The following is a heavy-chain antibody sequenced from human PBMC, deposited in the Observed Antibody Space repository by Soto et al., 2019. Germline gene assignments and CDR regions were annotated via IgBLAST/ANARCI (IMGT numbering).Heavy chain of an antibody. J-gene: IGHJ4*02. D-gene: IGHD3-9*01. CDR3: ARDRMRRRYFDWLGVSVDY. CDR1: GFTFSSYS. CDR2: ISSSSSYI. Sequence: PGGSLRLSCAASGFTFSSYSMNWVRQAPGKGLEWVSSISSSSSYIYYADSVKGRFTISRDNAKNSLYLQMNSLRAEDTAVYYCARDRMRRRYFDWLGVSVDYWGQGTLVTVSS. V-gene: IGHV3-21*01.